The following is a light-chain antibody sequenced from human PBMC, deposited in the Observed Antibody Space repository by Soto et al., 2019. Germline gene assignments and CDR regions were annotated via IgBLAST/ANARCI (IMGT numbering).Light chain of an antibody. J-gene: IGLJ2*01. Sequence: QSVLTQPPSMSAAPGQKVTISCSGSTSNIGNNFVSWYQQFPGTAPKLLIFDNGQRPSGIPDRFFGAKSGSSATLSITGPQTGDESIYYCATWDTKLTALVLGGGTKLTVL. CDR1: TSNIGNNF. CDR3: ATWDTKLTALV. CDR2: DNG. V-gene: IGLV1-51*01.